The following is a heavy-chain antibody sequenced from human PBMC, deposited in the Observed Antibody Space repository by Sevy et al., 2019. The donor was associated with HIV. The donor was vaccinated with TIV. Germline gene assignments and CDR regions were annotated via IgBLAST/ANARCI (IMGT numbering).Heavy chain of an antibody. J-gene: IGHJ4*02. D-gene: IGHD3-16*02. Sequence: GGSLRLSCAASGFPFTTYAVDWVRQAPGKGLEWLAVISFNGGNKFYADSVRGRFTISRDNSENTMYLQMNSLRVEDTAMYYCARDVSGRERLGQLSAYFDYWGQGTLVTVSS. V-gene: IGHV3-30-3*01. CDR3: ARDVSGRERLGQLSAYFDY. CDR2: ISFNGGNK. CDR1: GFPFTTYA.